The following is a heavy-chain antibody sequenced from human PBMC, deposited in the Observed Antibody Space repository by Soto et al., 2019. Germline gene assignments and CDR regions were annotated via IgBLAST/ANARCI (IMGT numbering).Heavy chain of an antibody. J-gene: IGHJ3*02. V-gene: IGHV3-21*01. D-gene: IGHD1-26*01. Sequence: PGGSLRLSCAASGFTFSSYSMNWVRQAPGKGLEWVSSISSSSSYIYYADSVKGRFTISRDNAKNSLYLQMNSLRAEDTAVYYCARDWVGATSAFDIWGQGTMVTVSS. CDR2: ISSSSSYI. CDR3: ARDWVGATSAFDI. CDR1: GFTFSSYS.